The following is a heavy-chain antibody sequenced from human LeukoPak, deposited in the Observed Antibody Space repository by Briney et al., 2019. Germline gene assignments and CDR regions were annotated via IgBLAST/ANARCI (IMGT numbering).Heavy chain of an antibody. CDR3: TTEVLEGATDGTFDI. D-gene: IGHD1-26*01. CDR2: IRADGATT. J-gene: IGHJ3*02. Sequence: GGSLRLSCAASGFTFGDYDMHWVRQAPGKGLEWVSLIRADGATTRYTDSVKGRFTISRDNSKDSLYLQMNSLRTEDTAVYYCTTEVLEGATDGTFDIWGQGTMVTVSS. CDR1: GFTFGDYD. V-gene: IGHV3-43*02.